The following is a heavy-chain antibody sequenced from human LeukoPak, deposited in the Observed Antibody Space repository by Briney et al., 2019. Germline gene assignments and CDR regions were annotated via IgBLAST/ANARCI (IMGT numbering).Heavy chain of an antibody. V-gene: IGHV4-38-2*02. J-gene: IGHJ4*02. CDR1: DYSISTNYF. CDR3: ARDVESGRGYYY. Sequence: SETLSLTCDVSDYSISTNYFWAWIRQPPGKGLEWIGSIYHSGSTYYNPSLKGRVTISVDTSKNQFSLKVSSVTAADTAVYYCARDVESGRGYYYWGQGILVTVSS. CDR2: IYHSGST. D-gene: IGHD2-15*01.